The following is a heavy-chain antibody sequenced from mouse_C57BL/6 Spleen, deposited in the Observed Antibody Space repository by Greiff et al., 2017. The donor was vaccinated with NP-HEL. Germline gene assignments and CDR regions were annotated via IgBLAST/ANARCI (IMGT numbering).Heavy chain of an antibody. Sequence: VQLQQSGTVLARPGASVKMSCKTSGYTFTSYWMHWVKQRPGQGLEWIGAIYPGNSDTSYNQKFKGKAKLTAVTSASTAYMELSSLTNEDSAVYYCTREDTTVYWYFDVWGTGTTVTVSS. J-gene: IGHJ1*03. CDR1: GYTFTSYW. CDR2: IYPGNSDT. CDR3: TREDTTVYWYFDV. D-gene: IGHD1-1*01. V-gene: IGHV1-5*01.